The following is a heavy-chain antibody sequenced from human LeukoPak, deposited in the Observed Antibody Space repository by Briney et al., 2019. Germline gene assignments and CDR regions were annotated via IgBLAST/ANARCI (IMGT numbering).Heavy chain of an antibody. J-gene: IGHJ4*02. D-gene: IGHD3-10*01. CDR2: ISADSAAT. V-gene: IGHV3-23*01. CDR3: ARKSASGNYPLDY. Sequence: GGSLRLSCAASGFTFCSYSMTWVRQAPGKGLEWVSVISADSAATFYADSVKGRFTISRDNGRNTVFLQMSSLRAEDTALYYCARKSASGNYPLDYWGQGTLVTVSS. CDR1: GFTFCSYS.